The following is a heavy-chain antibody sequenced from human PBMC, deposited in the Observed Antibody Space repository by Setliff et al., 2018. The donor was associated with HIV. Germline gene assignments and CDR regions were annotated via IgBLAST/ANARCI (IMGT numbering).Heavy chain of an antibody. Sequence: PGGSLRLSCAASGFSVSSSYMSWVRQTPGEGLEWVSSIYSSGDTYHADSVKGRFTLSRDNTKNTLYLQMDSLRPEDTAVYYCARPRLYGTALDLWGQGTLVTVSS. CDR2: IYSSGDT. CDR3: ARPRLYGTALDL. J-gene: IGHJ5*02. V-gene: IGHV3-66*02. CDR1: GFSVSSSY. D-gene: IGHD3-10*01.